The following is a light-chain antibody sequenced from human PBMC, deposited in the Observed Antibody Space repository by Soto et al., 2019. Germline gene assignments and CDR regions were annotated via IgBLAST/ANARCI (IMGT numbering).Light chain of an antibody. CDR3: HQYGSSLPVT. V-gene: IGKV3-20*01. CDR1: QSLTNNY. Sequence: EIVLTQSPGTLSLSPGERATLSCRASQSLTNNYLAWYQQKPGQAPRLLIYAASSRATGIPDRFSGSGSETDFILILSRLEPEDFAVYYCHQYGSSLPVTFGGGTNVEIK. CDR2: AAS. J-gene: IGKJ4*01.